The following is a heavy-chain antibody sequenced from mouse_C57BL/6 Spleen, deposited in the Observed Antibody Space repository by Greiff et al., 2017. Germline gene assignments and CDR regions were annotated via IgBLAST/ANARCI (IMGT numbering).Heavy chain of an antibody. D-gene: IGHD2-2*01. V-gene: IGHV1-80*01. Sequence: VKLMESGAELVKPGASVKISCKASGYAFSSYWMNWVKQRPGKGLEWIGQIYPGDGDTNYNGKFKGKATLTADKSSSTAYMQHSSLTSEDSAVFYCARSNYYGYDEGYYYAMDYWGQGTSVTVSS. CDR3: ARSNYYGYDEGYYYAMDY. CDR1: GYAFSSYW. J-gene: IGHJ4*01. CDR2: IYPGDGDT.